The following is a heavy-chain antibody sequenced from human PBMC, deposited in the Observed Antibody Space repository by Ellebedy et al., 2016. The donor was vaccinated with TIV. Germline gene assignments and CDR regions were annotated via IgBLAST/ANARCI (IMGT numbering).Heavy chain of an antibody. D-gene: IGHD5-24*01. V-gene: IGHV4-39*01. J-gene: IGHJ4*02. CDR2: IYYSGTT. Sequence: MPSETLSLTCTVSGGSISNSDYYWDWIRQPTGKGLEWIGNIYYSGTTYYNPSLKSRVTVSVDTSKNQFSLKLSSVTAADTAVYYCARFRDGSNCFHYWGQGILVTVSS. CDR3: ARFRDGSNCFHY. CDR1: GGSISNSDYY.